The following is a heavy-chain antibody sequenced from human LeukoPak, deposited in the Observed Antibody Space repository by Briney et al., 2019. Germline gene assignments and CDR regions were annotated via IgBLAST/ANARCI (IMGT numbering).Heavy chain of an antibody. J-gene: IGHJ4*02. CDR3: ARDAGTWGYGYNFDC. V-gene: IGHV3-30*03. D-gene: IGHD1-1*01. Sequence: GGSLRLSCAASGFTFSSYGMQWVRQAPGKGLERVAAMSFDGSNTHYADSVKGRFTVSRDNSKNTLYLQMTSLRADDTAVYYCARDAGTWGYGYNFDCWGQGTLVTVSS. CDR2: MSFDGSNT. CDR1: GFTFSSYG.